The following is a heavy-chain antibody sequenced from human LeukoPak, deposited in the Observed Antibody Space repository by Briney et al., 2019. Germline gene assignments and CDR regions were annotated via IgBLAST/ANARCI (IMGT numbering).Heavy chain of an antibody. Sequence: GGSLRLSCAASGFTVSSNYMSWVRQAPGKGLEWVSVIYSGGSTYYADSVKGRFTISRDNSKNTLYLQMNSLRAEDTAVYYCARVKGDSSGYYNPWYFDYWGQGTLVTVSS. CDR3: ARVKGDSSGYYNPWYFDY. D-gene: IGHD3-22*01. CDR1: GFTVSSNY. J-gene: IGHJ4*02. CDR2: IYSGGST. V-gene: IGHV3-53*01.